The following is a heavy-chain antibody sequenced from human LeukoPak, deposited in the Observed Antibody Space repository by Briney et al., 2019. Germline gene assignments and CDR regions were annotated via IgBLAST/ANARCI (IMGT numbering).Heavy chain of an antibody. CDR1: GYSFTTYG. J-gene: IGHJ5*02. D-gene: IGHD6-6*01. CDR2: ISAYNGNT. CDR3: ARDMIAVRPNWFDP. Sequence: ASVNVSCKASGYSFTTYGISWVRQAPGQGLEWMGWISAYNGNTNYAQKLQGRVTMTTDTSTSTAYMELRSLRSDDTAVYYCARDMIAVRPNWFDPWGQGTLVTVSS. V-gene: IGHV1-18*01.